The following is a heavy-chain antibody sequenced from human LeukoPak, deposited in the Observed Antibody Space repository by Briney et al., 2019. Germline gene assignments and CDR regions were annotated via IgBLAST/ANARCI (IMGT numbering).Heavy chain of an antibody. V-gene: IGHV1-69*05. D-gene: IGHD3-22*01. Sequence: ASVKVSCKASGGTFSSYAISWVRQAPGQGLEWMGRIIPIFGTANYAQKLQGRVTISTDESTSTAYMELSSLRSEDTAVYYCARERYYDSSGYSPDAFDIWGQGTMVTVSS. J-gene: IGHJ3*02. CDR1: GGTFSSYA. CDR2: IIPIFGTA. CDR3: ARERYYDSSGYSPDAFDI.